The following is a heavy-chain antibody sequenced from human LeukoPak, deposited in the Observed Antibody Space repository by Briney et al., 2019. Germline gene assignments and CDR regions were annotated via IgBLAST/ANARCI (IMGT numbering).Heavy chain of an antibody. CDR3: ARDLPYSSSWESIDY. CDR2: IIPHVGSP. J-gene: IGHJ4*02. Sequence: SVKVSCKTFGDTFSYHSISWVRQAPGQGLQWLGGIIPHVGSPRYTERLQDRITITADESTTTAYLELSSLRSDDTAVYYCARDLPYSSSWESIDYWGQGTLVTVSS. CDR1: GDTFSYHS. V-gene: IGHV1-69*13. D-gene: IGHD6-13*01.